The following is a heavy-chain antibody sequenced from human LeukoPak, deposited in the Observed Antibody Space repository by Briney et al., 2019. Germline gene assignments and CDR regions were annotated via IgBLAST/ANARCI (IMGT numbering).Heavy chain of an antibody. CDR2: ISGTGGST. CDR3: ARYYSGSYSFDY. J-gene: IGHJ4*02. CDR1: GFTFSNYA. V-gene: IGHV3-23*01. D-gene: IGHD1-26*01. Sequence: GGSLRLSCAASGFTFSNYAMNWVRQAPEKGLEWVSEISGTGGSTYYADSVKGRFTISRDNSRNTLYLQMHSLRVEDTAIYYCARYYSGSYSFDYCGQGTLVTVSS.